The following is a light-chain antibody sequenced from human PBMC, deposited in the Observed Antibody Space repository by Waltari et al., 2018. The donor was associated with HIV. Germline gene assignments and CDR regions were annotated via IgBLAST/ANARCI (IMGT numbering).Light chain of an antibody. CDR3: CSYAGSSTYV. V-gene: IGLV2-11*01. CDR2: DVS. J-gene: IGLJ1*01. Sequence: QSALTQPRSVSGSPGQSVTISCTGTSSDVGGYNYVSWYQQPPGKAPQLMIYDVSKRPSGVPDRFSGSKSGNTASLTISGLQAEDEADYYCCSYAGSSTYVFGTGTKVTVL. CDR1: SSDVGGYNY.